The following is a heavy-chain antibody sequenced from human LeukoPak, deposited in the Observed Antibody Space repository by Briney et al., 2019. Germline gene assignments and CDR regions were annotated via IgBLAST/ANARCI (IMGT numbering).Heavy chain of an antibody. Sequence: GGSLRLSCAASGFTFSTYAMSWVRQAPGKGLEWVSAISGSGGRIYDADSVKGRFTISRDNSKNTLYLQMNSLRVEDTALYYCAKKGESLDYYFMDVWGQGTTVTDSS. V-gene: IGHV3-23*01. CDR1: GFTFSTYA. J-gene: IGHJ6*02. CDR2: ISGSGGRI. CDR3: AKKGESLDYYFMDV. D-gene: IGHD2-21*01.